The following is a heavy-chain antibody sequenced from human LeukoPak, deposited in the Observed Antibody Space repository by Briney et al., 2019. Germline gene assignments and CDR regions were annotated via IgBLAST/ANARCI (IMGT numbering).Heavy chain of an antibody. CDR2: VDSDGSGT. D-gene: IGHD3-10*01. CDR3: AADWEYYGSGSRGDY. J-gene: IGHJ4*02. Sequence: GGSLRLSCTASGFTFSNYWMHWVRQAPGKGLVWVSGVDSDGSGTRYADSVKGRFTISRDNAKNTLFLQMNSLRAEDTAVYYCAADWEYYGSGSRGDYWGQGTLVTVSS. CDR1: GFTFSNYW. V-gene: IGHV3-74*01.